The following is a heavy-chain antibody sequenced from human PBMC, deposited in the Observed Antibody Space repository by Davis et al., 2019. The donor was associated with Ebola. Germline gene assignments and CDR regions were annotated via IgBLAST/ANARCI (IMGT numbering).Heavy chain of an antibody. Sequence: SVKVSCKASGGTFSSYAISWVRQAPGQGLEWMGGIIPIFGTANYAQKFQGRVTITADESTSTAYMELSSLRSEETAVYYCARGKDGYPRGWFDPWGQGTLVTVSS. J-gene: IGHJ5*02. CDR1: GGTFSSYA. D-gene: IGHD5-24*01. CDR2: IIPIFGTA. CDR3: ARGKDGYPRGWFDP. V-gene: IGHV1-69*13.